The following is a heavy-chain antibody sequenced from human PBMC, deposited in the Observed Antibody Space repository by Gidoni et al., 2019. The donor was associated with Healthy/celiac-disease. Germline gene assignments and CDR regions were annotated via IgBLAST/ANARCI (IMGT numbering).Heavy chain of an antibody. CDR2: ISWNSGSI. D-gene: IGHD4-17*01. CDR3: AKALRGDYHGFQH. V-gene: IGHV3-9*01. CDR1: GFTFDDYA. J-gene: IGHJ1*01. Sequence: EVQLVESGGGLVQPGRSLRLSCAASGFTFDDYAMHWVRQAPGKGLEWVSGISWNSGSIGYADSVKGRFTISRDNAKNSLYLQMNSLRAEDTALYYCAKALRGDYHGFQHWGQGTLVTVSS.